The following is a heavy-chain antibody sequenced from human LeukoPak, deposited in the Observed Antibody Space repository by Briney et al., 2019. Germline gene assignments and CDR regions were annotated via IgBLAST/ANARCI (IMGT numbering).Heavy chain of an antibody. CDR3: ALTTAVYYFDY. CDR2: ISYDGSNK. CDR1: GFTFSSYG. J-gene: IGHJ4*02. Sequence: GRSLRLSCAASGFTFSSYGMHWVRQAPGKGLEWVAVISYDGSNKYYADSVKGRFTISRDNSKNTLYLQMNSLRAEDTAVYYCALTTAVYYFDYWGQGTLVTVSS. V-gene: IGHV3-30*03. D-gene: IGHD4-23*01.